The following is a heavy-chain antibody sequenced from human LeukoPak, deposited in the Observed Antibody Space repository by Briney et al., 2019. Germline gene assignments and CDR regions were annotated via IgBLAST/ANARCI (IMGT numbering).Heavy chain of an antibody. CDR2: ISGSGGST. D-gene: IGHD1-1*01. V-gene: IGHV3-23*01. CDR1: GFTFSSYA. J-gene: IGHJ4*02. CDR3: AKGGLNWNYYYY. Sequence: GGSLRLSCAASGFTFSSYAMSWVRQAPGKGLEWVSAISGSGGSTYYADSVKGRFTISRDNSKNTLYLQMNSLRPEDTAVYYCAKGGLNWNYYYYWGQGTLVTVSS.